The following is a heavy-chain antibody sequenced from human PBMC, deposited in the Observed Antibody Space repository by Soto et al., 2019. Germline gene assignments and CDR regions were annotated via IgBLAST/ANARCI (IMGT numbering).Heavy chain of an antibody. CDR3: TRKTPPTGMEV. V-gene: IGHV3-13*01. CDR1: GFTLSSYD. Sequence: TGGSLILSCAASGFTLSSYDIHWVRQATGEGLAWVSGIGSGGDTHYADSVKGRFIISREDGKNSLYLQMNNLRVGDTAVYYCTRKTPPTGMEVWGQGATVTVSS. D-gene: IGHD3-9*01. J-gene: IGHJ6*02. CDR2: IGSGGDT.